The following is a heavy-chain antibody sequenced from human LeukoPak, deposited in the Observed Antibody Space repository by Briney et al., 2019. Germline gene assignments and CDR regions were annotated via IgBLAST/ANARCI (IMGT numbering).Heavy chain of an antibody. J-gene: IGHJ5*02. CDR3: ARGSGYQLLDEYNWFDP. V-gene: IGHV4-31*03. D-gene: IGHD2-2*01. CDR2: IYYSGST. Sequence: SETLSLTCTVSGGSISSGGYYWSWIRQHPGKGLEWIGYIYYSGSTYYNPSLKCRVTISVDTSKNQFSLKLSSVTAADTAVYYCARGSGYQLLDEYNWFDPWGQGTLVTVSS. CDR1: GGSISSGGYY.